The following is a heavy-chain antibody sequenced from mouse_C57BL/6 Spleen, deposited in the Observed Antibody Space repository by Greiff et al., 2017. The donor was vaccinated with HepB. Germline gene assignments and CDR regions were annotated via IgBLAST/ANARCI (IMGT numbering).Heavy chain of an antibody. D-gene: IGHD2-5*01. CDR3: ARYYSNYDWFAY. Sequence: VKLQQPGAELVKPGASVKLSCKASGYTFTSYWMHWVKQRPGQGLEWIGMIHPNSGSTNYNEKFKSKATLTVDKSSSTAYMQLSSLTSEDSAVYYCARYYSNYDWFAYWGQGTLVTVSA. V-gene: IGHV1-64*01. J-gene: IGHJ3*01. CDR1: GYTFTSYW. CDR2: IHPNSGST.